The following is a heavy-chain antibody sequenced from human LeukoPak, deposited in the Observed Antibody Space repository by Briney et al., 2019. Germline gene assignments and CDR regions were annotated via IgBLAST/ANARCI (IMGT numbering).Heavy chain of an antibody. CDR3: AKGSYYYFDY. CDR1: GFIFSNYA. V-gene: IGHV3-23*01. D-gene: IGHD1-26*01. Sequence: GGSLRLSCVASGFIFSNYAMSWVRQAPGKGLEWVSGISGSGDNTYYADSVKGRFTISRDNSKNTLYVQVNSLGTEDTAAYYCAKGSYYYFDYWGQGTLVTVSS. CDR2: ISGSGDNT. J-gene: IGHJ4*02.